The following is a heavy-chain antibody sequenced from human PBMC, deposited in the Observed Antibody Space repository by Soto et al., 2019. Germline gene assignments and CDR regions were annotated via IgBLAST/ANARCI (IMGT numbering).Heavy chain of an antibody. D-gene: IGHD3-22*01. CDR3: ARIQEGYDSSAYFSAFDI. CDR2: ISRRGDTT. CDR1: GFTFTTYA. V-gene: IGHV3-23*01. J-gene: IGHJ3*02. Sequence: LRLSCAASGFTFTTYAMSWVRQAPGKGLEWVSVISRRGDTTYYADSVKGRFTIPRDNSKNTLYLQMNSLRAEDRAVHYCARIQEGYDSSAYFSAFDIWGQGTMVTVSS.